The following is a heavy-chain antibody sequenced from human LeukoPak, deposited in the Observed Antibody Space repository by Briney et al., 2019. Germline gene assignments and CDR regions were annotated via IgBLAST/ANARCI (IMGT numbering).Heavy chain of an antibody. V-gene: IGHV3-23*01. D-gene: IGHD2-15*01. CDR2: TSSSDPGT. CDR3: AKSSLVAPYDY. CDR1: GFPLSSYA. J-gene: IGHJ4*02. Sequence: GGSLRLSCAASGFPLSSYAMSWVRQASGKGLEWVSATSSSDPGTYYADSVRGRFTISRDNSKNTVSLQINSLRVDDTAVYYCAKSSLVAPYDYWGQGTLVTVSS.